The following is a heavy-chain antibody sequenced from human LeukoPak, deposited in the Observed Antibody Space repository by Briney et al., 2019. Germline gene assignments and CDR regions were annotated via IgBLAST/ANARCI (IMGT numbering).Heavy chain of an antibody. V-gene: IGHV1-2*02. Sequence: GASVKVSCKASGYTFTGYYMHWVRQAPGQGLEWMGWINPNSGGTNYAQKFQGRVTVTRDTSISTAYKELSRLRSDDTAVYYCARGHCSSTSCYNFDYWGQGTLVTVSS. J-gene: IGHJ4*02. CDR3: ARGHCSSTSCYNFDY. CDR1: GYTFTGYY. CDR2: INPNSGGT. D-gene: IGHD2-2*01.